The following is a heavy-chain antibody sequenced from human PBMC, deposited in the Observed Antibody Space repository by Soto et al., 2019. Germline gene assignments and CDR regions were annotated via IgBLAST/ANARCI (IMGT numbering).Heavy chain of an antibody. D-gene: IGHD1-7*01. CDR2: ISGSAGRT. J-gene: IGHJ4*02. Sequence: GASLRLSCAASGFTFSAYCRSGVRQAPGKGLEWVSSISGSAGRTYYADSLKGRFTISRDNSKNTLYLQMNSLRAEDKALYYCAREPLKLELRYSYFDSWGQGALVTVSS. V-gene: IGHV3-23*01. CDR1: GFTFSAYC. CDR3: AREPLKLELRYSYFDS.